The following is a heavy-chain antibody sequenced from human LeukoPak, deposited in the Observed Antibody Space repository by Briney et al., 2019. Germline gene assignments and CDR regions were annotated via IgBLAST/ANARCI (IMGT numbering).Heavy chain of an antibody. CDR1: GFIFTHHW. Sequence: GGSLRLSCVGPGFIFTHHWMSWVRQAPGKGLDWVANIKEDESAKFYADSVRGRFTISRGNAKNSVYLQMNNLRVEDTAVHYCARAVDVADYWGRGTLVTVSS. CDR3: ARAVDVADY. CDR2: IKEDESAK. D-gene: IGHD3-16*01. J-gene: IGHJ4*02. V-gene: IGHV3-7*01.